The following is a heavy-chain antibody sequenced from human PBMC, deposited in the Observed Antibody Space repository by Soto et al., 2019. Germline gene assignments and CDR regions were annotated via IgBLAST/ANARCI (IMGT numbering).Heavy chain of an antibody. CDR3: ARALITDSSAFYSVAH. D-gene: IGHD3-22*01. Sequence: QVQLVQSGPEVKMPGASVKVSCKTSGYTFTAYGLAWLRQAPGQRPEWMGWVGTNNDNTNYAQKFQGTVTMTTDTPTATTAMGLVRLRPCATVVYCWARALITDSSAFYSVAHWGQGTLVTVPS. V-gene: IGHV1-18*01. J-gene: IGHJ4*02. CDR2: VGTNNDNT. CDR1: GYTFTAYG.